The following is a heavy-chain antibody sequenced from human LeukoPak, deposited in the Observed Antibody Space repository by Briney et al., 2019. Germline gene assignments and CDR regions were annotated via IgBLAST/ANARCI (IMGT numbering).Heavy chain of an antibody. V-gene: IGHV4-59*12. CDR2: IYYTGYT. D-gene: IGHD5-18*01. CDR3: ARLVVDTAMATDYYYYYYMDV. J-gene: IGHJ6*03. CDR1: GGSISSYY. Sequence: SSETLSLTCTVSGGSISSYYWSWIRQPPGKGLEWIGYIYYTGYTNYNPSLKSRVTISVDTSKNQFSLKLSSVTAADTAVYYCARLVVDTAMATDYYYYYYMDVWGKGTTVTVSS.